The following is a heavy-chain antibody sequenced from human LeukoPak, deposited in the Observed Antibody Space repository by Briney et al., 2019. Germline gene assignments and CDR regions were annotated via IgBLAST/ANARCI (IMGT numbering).Heavy chain of an antibody. Sequence: GGSLRLSCAASGFTFSSYGMHWVRQAPGKGLEWVAFIRYDGSNKYYADSVKGRFTISRDNSKNTLYLQMNSLRAEDTAVYYCARYCGGDCYTIDAFDIWGQGTMVTVSS. V-gene: IGHV3-30*02. CDR3: ARYCGGDCYTIDAFDI. J-gene: IGHJ3*02. CDR2: IRYDGSNK. CDR1: GFTFSSYG. D-gene: IGHD2-21*02.